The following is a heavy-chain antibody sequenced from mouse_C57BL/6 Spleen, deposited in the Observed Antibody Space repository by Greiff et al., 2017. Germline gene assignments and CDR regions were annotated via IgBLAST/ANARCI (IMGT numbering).Heavy chain of an antibody. Sequence: VQLQQPGAELVKPGASVKMSCKASGYTFTSYWITWVKQRPGQGLEWIGDIYPGSGSTNYNEKFKSKATLTVDTSSSTAYMQLSSLTSEDSAVYYGARGGIYYDYDDYAMDYWGQGTSVTVSS. CDR2: IYPGSGST. J-gene: IGHJ4*01. CDR3: ARGGIYYDYDDYAMDY. CDR1: GYTFTSYW. D-gene: IGHD2-4*01. V-gene: IGHV1-55*01.